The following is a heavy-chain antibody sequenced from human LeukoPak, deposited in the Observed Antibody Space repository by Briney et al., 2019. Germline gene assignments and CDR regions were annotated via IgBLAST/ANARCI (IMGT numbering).Heavy chain of an antibody. CDR3: ARDQYYDSKGWFDP. CDR1: GYTFTSYG. D-gene: IGHD3-16*01. CDR2: ISTYNGNT. V-gene: IGHV1-18*01. Sequence: GASVKVSCKASGYTFTSYGISRVRQAPGQGLEWMGWISTYNGNTNYAQKLQGRVTITTDTSTSTVYMELRSLRSDDTAVYYCARDQYYDSKGWFDPWGKGTLVTVYS. J-gene: IGHJ5*02.